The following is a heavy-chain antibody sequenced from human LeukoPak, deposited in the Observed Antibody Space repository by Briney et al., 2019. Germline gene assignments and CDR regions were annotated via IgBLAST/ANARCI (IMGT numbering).Heavy chain of an antibody. CDR3: AKDKLQERSFDY. Sequence: PGGSLRLSCAASGFTVSSNYMSWVRQAPGEGLEWVSVIYSGGSTYYADSVKGRFTISRDNSKNTLYLQMNSLRAEDTAVYYCAKDKLQERSFDYWGQGTLVTVSS. D-gene: IGHD1-26*01. J-gene: IGHJ4*02. V-gene: IGHV3-66*01. CDR2: IYSGGST. CDR1: GFTVSSNY.